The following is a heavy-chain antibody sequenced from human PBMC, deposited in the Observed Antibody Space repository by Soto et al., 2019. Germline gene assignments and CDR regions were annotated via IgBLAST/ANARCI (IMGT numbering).Heavy chain of an antibody. CDR1: GFTFSSYG. Sequence: PGVSLRLSCAASGFTFSSYGMHWVRQAPGKGLEWVAVIWYDGSNKYYADSVKGRFTISRDNSKNTLYLQMNSLRAEDTAVYYCARDREAYCGGDCYRVMDVWGQGTTVTVSS. J-gene: IGHJ6*02. CDR2: IWYDGSNK. CDR3: ARDREAYCGGDCYRVMDV. V-gene: IGHV3-33*01. D-gene: IGHD2-21*02.